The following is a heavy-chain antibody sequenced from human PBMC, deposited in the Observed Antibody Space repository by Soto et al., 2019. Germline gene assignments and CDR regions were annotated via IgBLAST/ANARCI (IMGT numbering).Heavy chain of an antibody. J-gene: IGHJ4*02. V-gene: IGHV3-53*05. CDR3: ARDWSITMIVVAMMGGFDY. D-gene: IGHD3-22*01. CDR1: GFTVSSNY. Sequence: EVQLVETGGGLIQPGGSLRLSCAASGFTVSSNYMSWVRQAPGMGLECISIMFSGGRTDYADSVKGRFTISRDNSKNTLYLQMNSLRAEDTAVYYCARDWSITMIVVAMMGGFDYWGQGTLVTVSS. CDR2: MFSGGRT.